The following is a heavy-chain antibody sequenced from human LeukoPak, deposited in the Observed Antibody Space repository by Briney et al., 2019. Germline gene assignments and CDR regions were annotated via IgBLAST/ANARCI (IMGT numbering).Heavy chain of an antibody. CDR3: AKDTVAATFAANDY. V-gene: IGHV3-30*02. CDR2: IRYDGSNK. Sequence: GGSLRLSCAASGFTFSSYSMNWVRQAPGKGLEWVAFIRYDGSNKYYADSVKGRFTISRDNSKNTLYLQMNSLRAEDTAVYYCAKDTVAATFAANDYWGQGTLVTVSS. D-gene: IGHD2-15*01. J-gene: IGHJ4*02. CDR1: GFTFSSYS.